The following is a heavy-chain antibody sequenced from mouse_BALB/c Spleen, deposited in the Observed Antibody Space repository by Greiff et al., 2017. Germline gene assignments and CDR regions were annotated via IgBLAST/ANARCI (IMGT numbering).Heavy chain of an antibody. J-gene: IGHJ4*01. CDR3: ARRDLRNAMDY. CDR2: ISTYYGDA. V-gene: IGHV1S137*01. CDR1: GYTFTDYA. Sequence: QVQLQQSGAELVRPGVSVKISCKGSGYTFTDYAMHWVKQSHAKSLEWIGVISTYYGDASYNQKFKGKATMTVDKSSSTAYMELARLTSEDSAIYYCARRDLRNAMDYWGQGTSVTVSS.